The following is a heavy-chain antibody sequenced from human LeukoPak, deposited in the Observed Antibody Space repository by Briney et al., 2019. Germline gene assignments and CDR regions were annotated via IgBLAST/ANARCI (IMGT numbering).Heavy chain of an antibody. Sequence: AVKVSCKASGGTFSSYAISWVRQAPGQGLEWMGGIIPIFGTANYAQKFQGRVMITADESTSTAYMELSSLRSEDTAVYYCARDLEQLVTPYYYYYYMDVWGKGTTVTVSS. D-gene: IGHD6-13*01. CDR1: GGTFSSYA. CDR2: IIPIFGTA. CDR3: ARDLEQLVTPYYYYYYMDV. J-gene: IGHJ6*03. V-gene: IGHV1-69*13.